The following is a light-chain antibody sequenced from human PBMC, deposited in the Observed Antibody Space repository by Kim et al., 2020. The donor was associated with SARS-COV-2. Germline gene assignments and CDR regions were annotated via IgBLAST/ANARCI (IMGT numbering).Light chain of an antibody. CDR2: AAS. J-gene: IGKJ2*01. CDR1: QSISSY. V-gene: IGKV1-39*01. Sequence: ASVGDRATITCRASQSISSYLNWYQQKPGKAPKLLIYAASSLQSGVPSRFSGSGSGTDFTLTIRSLQPEDFATYFCQQSYSTPPYTFGQGTRLEI. CDR3: QQSYSTPPYT.